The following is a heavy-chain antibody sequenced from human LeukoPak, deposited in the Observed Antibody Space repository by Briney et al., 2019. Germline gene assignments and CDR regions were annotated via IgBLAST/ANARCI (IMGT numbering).Heavy chain of an antibody. J-gene: IGHJ6*03. Sequence: PSETLSPTPAVYGGYFSGYFWSWIRQPPGKGLEWIGEINHSGSTNYNPSLKSRVTISVDTSKNQFSLNLRSVTAADTAVYYCARWGTDLWVPGVSYYSIDVGRKGTAATVSS. CDR1: GGYFSGYF. CDR2: INHSGST. CDR3: ARWGTDLWVPGVSYYSIDV. D-gene: IGHD3-16*01. V-gene: IGHV4-34*01.